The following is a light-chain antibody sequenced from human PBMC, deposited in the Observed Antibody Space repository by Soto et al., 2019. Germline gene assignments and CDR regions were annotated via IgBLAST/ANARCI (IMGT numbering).Light chain of an antibody. Sequence: NFMLTQPHSVSESPGKTVIISCTRSSGSIASNYVQWYQQRPGSSPTTVIYEDNQRPSGVPDRFSGSIDSSSNSASLTISGLETEDDADDYCQAYDATNQVFGGGTKVTVL. J-gene: IGLJ3*02. V-gene: IGLV6-57*01. CDR3: QAYDATNQV. CDR2: EDN. CDR1: SGSIASNY.